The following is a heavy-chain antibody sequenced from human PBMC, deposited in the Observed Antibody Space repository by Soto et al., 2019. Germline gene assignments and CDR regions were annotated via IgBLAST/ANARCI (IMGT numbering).Heavy chain of an antibody. Sequence: PSETPSLTCTVSGDSISSADYYWSWIRQTPGKGLEWIGHIFYSGTTYYNPSLKSRLTISVDTSKNHFSLRLTSVTAADTAVYYCXRDLWVEPEFYYYGMDVWGQGTTVTVSS. J-gene: IGHJ6*02. CDR3: XRDLWVEPEFYYYGMDV. D-gene: IGHD1-1*01. CDR2: IFYSGTT. CDR1: GDSISSADYY. V-gene: IGHV4-30-4*01.